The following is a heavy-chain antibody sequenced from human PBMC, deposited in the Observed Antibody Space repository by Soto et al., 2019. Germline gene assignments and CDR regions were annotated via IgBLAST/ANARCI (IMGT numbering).Heavy chain of an antibody. CDR3: ARRPYGDYGDYFDY. CDR2: INGDGSGT. V-gene: IGHV3-74*01. J-gene: IGHJ4*02. D-gene: IGHD4-17*01. Sequence: GGSLRLSCAASGFTLSTYWMHWVRQSPEKGLEWVSRINGDGSGTDYVDSVRGRFSISRDNAKNSLFLQMNSLRAEDTAVYYCARRPYGDYGDYFDYWGQGTLVTVSS. CDR1: GFTLSTYW.